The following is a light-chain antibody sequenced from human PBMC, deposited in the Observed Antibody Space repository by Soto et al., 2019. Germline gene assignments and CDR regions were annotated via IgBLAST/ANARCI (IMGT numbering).Light chain of an antibody. J-gene: IGLJ2*01. CDR1: SSDVGGYNY. Sequence: QSALTQPASVSGSPGQSITISCTGTSSDVGGYNYVSWYQQHPGKAAKLMIYDVSNRPSGFSNRLSGSKSGNTASLTISGRQAEDEADYYCSSYTSSSTLMVFGGGTQLTVL. CDR3: SSYTSSSTLMV. CDR2: DVS. V-gene: IGLV2-14*01.